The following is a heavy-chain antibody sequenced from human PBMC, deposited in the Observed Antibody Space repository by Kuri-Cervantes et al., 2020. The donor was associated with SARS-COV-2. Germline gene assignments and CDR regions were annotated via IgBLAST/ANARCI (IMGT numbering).Heavy chain of an antibody. CDR3: AREGQQQLVPGRYYYYYYGMDV. J-gene: IGHJ6*02. Sequence: GESLKISCAASGFTVSSNYMSWVRQAPGKGLEWVSVIYSGGSTYYADSVKGRFTISRDNSKNTLYLQMNSLRAEDTAVYYCAREGQQQLVPGRYYYYYYGMDVWGQGTTVTVSS. CDR2: IYSGGST. V-gene: IGHV3-53*05. CDR1: GFTVSSNY. D-gene: IGHD6-13*01.